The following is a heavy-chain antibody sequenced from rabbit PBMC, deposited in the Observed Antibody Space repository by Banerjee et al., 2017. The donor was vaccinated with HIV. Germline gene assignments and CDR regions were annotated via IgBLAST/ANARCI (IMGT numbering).Heavy chain of an antibody. V-gene: IGHV1S45*01. Sequence: QEQLEESGGDLVKPEGSLTLTCTASGFSFSSGYDMCWVRQAPGKGLEWIACIYAGSSGSTYYASWAKGRFTISKTSSTTVTLQMTSLTAADTATYFCARGVYGASYGTGFNLWGPGTLVTVS. CDR3: ARGVYGASYGTGFNL. D-gene: IGHD6-1*01. CDR1: GFSFSSGYD. CDR2: IYAGSSGST. J-gene: IGHJ4*01.